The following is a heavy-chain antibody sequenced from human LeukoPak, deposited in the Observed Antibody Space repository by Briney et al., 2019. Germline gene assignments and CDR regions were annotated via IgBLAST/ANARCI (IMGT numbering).Heavy chain of an antibody. V-gene: IGHV3-30-3*01. CDR3: ARGYGDWFDP. J-gene: IGHJ5*02. CDR1: GFTFSSYA. D-gene: IGHD4-17*01. Sequence: GGSLRLSCAASGFTFSSYAMHWVRQAPGKGLEWVAVISYDGSNKYYADSVKGRFTISRDNAKNTLYLQMNSLRAEDTAVYYCARGYGDWFDPWGQGTLVTVSS. CDR2: ISYDGSNK.